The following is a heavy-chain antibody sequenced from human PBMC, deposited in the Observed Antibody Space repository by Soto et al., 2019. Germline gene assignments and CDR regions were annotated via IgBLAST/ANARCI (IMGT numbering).Heavy chain of an antibody. CDR3: ARDLVAVAGGNYYYYGLAV. J-gene: IGHJ6*02. D-gene: IGHD6-19*01. CDR2: ISYSGST. V-gene: IGHV4-61*01. Sequence: SETLSLTCTVSGGSVSSGSYYWSWIPQPPWKGLEWIGYISYSGSTYYNPALKSRVTISEDTSKNQFSLKLSSVIAADTAVYYCARDLVAVAGGNYYYYGLAVWGQGTPVTVSS. CDR1: GGSVSSGSYY.